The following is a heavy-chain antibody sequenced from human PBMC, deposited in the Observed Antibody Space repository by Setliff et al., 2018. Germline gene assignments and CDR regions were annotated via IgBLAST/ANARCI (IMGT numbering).Heavy chain of an antibody. V-gene: IGHV4-61*02. CDR3: AKEGYYDHFGYYHYYFDF. Sequence: SETLSLTCTVSGGSVSSGSYYWSWIRQPAGKGLEWIGRIYTSGSTNYNPSLKSRVAISVDTSKNQFSLRPSSVTAADTAVYYCAKEGYYDHFGYYHYYFDFWGQGTLVTVSS. CDR2: IYTSGST. D-gene: IGHD3-22*01. CDR1: GGSVSSGSYY. J-gene: IGHJ4*02.